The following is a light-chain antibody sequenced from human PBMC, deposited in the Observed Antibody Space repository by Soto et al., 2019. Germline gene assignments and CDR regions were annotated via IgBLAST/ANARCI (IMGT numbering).Light chain of an antibody. J-gene: IGKJ1*01. Sequence: EIVLTPSPGTLSLSPVARATLSCRASQSFSSNFLAWYQPKPGQTPRLLIYGASNRATGIPDRFSGSGSGTDFTLTISRLQPEDFAVYYCQQYDSSPRTFGQGTKVDIK. CDR2: GAS. V-gene: IGKV3-20*01. CDR3: QQYDSSPRT. CDR1: QSFSSNF.